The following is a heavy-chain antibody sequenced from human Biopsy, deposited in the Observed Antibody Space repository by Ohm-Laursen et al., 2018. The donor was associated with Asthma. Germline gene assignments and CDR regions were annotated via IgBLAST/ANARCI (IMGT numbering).Heavy chain of an antibody. CDR1: GFTFSSYR. D-gene: IGHD2-21*01. CDR3: VKDHSAGYYYFDD. Sequence: SLRLSCSASGFTFSSYRMHWVRQAPGRGPEYVSFIATDGSNKFYADSVKGRFTVSRDNSKHTLYLHMTGLRADDTGVYYCVKDHSAGYYYFDDWGQGAQVTVSP. V-gene: IGHV3-64D*08. CDR2: IATDGSNK. J-gene: IGHJ4*02.